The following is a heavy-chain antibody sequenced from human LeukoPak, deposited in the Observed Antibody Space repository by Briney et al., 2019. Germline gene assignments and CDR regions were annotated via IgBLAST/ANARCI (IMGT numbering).Heavy chain of an antibody. CDR3: ATSDLVPAAIFGFFDY. J-gene: IGHJ4*02. CDR2: ISGSGGST. Sequence: GGSLRLSCAASGFTFSSYGMSWVRQAPGKGLEWVSAISGSGGSTYYADSVKGRFTIPRDNSKNTLYLQMNSLRAEDTAVYYCATSDLVPAAIFGFFDYWGQGTLVTVSS. D-gene: IGHD2-2*01. CDR1: GFTFSSYG. V-gene: IGHV3-23*01.